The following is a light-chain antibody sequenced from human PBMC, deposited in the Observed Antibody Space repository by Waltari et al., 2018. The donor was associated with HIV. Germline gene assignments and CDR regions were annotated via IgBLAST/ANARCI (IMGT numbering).Light chain of an antibody. CDR1: QSVSTS. J-gene: IGKJ4*01. CDR2: DAS. CDR3: QQYKNWPLT. Sequence: ELVMTQSQGPLSVSQGEEASLSCRASQSVSTSLAWYQQKPGQTPTLIVYDASTRATGVPDRFSGGGSGTDFTLTISSLQSEDFAVYYCQQYKNWPLTFGGGTKVETK. V-gene: IGKV3D-15*01.